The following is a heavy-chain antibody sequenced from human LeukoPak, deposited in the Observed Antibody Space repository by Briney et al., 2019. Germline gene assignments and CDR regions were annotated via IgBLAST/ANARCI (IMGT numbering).Heavy chain of an antibody. D-gene: IGHD2-15*01. J-gene: IGHJ3*02. V-gene: IGHV3-30*18. CDR2: ISYDGSDK. CDR3: AKDREHCSGSRCYLFDI. Sequence: PGGSLRLSCAASGFTFSSYGIHWVRQAPGKGLEWVAVISYDGSDKYYADSVKGRFTISRDNSKNTLYLQMNSLRAEDTAVYYCAKDREHCSGSRCYLFDIWGRGAMVTVSS. CDR1: GFTFSSYG.